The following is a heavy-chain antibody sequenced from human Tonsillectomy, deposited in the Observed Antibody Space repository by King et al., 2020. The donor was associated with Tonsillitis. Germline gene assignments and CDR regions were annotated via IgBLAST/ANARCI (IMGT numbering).Heavy chain of an antibody. Sequence: VQLVESGGGLVQPGGTLRLSCAASRFTFSNYDMNWVRQAPGKGLEWVSVTYSGGSSTYYVDSVKGRFTISRDSSNNTVYLQLNSLRAEDTAVYYCATLLGYCSRSSCRGYYGMDVWGQGTTVTVSS. CDR1: RFTFSNYD. D-gene: IGHD2-2*03. CDR3: ATLLGYCSRSSCRGYYGMDV. J-gene: IGHJ6*02. V-gene: IGHV3-23*03. CDR2: TYSGGSST.